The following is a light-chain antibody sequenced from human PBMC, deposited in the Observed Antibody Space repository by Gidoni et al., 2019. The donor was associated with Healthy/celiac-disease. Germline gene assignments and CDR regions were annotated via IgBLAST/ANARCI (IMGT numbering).Light chain of an antibody. CDR2: GAS. CDR3: QQYGSPPIT. CDR1: QSVSSSY. J-gene: IGKJ5*01. V-gene: IGKV3-20*01. Sequence: EIVLTQSPGTLSLSPGERATLSCRASQSVSSSYLAWYQQKPGQAPRLLIYGASSRTTGIPDRFSSSGSGTDFTLTISILEPEDFAVYYCQQYGSPPITFGQGTRLEIK.